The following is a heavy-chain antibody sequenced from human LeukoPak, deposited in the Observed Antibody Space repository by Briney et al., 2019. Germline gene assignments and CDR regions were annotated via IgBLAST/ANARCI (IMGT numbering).Heavy chain of an antibody. CDR2: ISSSSSYT. CDR1: GFTFSDYY. V-gene: IGHV3-11*06. Sequence: GGSLRLSCAASGFTFSDYYMSWIRQAPGKGLEWVSYISSSSSYTNYADSVEGRFTISRDNAKNSLYLQMNSLRAEDTAVYYCARGFGGGSFAFDYWGQGTLVTVSS. CDR3: ARGFGGGSFAFDY. J-gene: IGHJ4*02. D-gene: IGHD2-15*01.